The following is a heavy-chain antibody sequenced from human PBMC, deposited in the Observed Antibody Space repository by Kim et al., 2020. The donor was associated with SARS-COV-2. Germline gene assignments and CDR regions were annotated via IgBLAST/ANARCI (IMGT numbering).Heavy chain of an antibody. D-gene: IGHD3-9*01. V-gene: IGHV3-30*18. J-gene: IGHJ6*02. Sequence: GGSLRLSCAASGFTFSSYGMHWVRQAPGKGLEWVAVISYDGSNKYYADSVKGRFTISRDNSKNTLYLQMNSLRAEDTAVYYCAKSQDHPRDILTGYHNRYYYYGMDVWGQGTTVTVSS. CDR2: ISYDGSNK. CDR3: AKSQDHPRDILTGYHNRYYYYGMDV. CDR1: GFTFSSYG.